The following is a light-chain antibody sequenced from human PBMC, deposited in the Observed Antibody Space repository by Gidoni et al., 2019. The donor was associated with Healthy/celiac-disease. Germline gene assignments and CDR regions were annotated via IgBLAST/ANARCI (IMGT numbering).Light chain of an antibody. Sequence: SYELTQPPSVSVSPGQTARITCSGDALPKQYAYWYQQKPGQAPVLVRYKDSERPSGIPERFSGSSSGTTVTLTISGVQAEDEADYYGQSADSSGTVCGGGTKLTVL. J-gene: IGLJ3*02. CDR2: KDS. CDR3: QSADSSGTV. V-gene: IGLV3-25*03. CDR1: ALPKQY.